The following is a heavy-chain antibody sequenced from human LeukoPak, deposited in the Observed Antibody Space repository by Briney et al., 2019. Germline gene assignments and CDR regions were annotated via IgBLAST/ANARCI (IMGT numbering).Heavy chain of an antibody. CDR3: ARPSLGALDI. CDR1: GGSISNRNYY. J-gene: IGHJ3*02. V-gene: IGHV4-39*07. D-gene: IGHD7-27*01. Sequence: SETLSLTCTVSGGSISNRNYYWGWIRQPPGKGLEWIGNIYYSGSTYYNPSLKSRVTISLDTSKKQFSLKLSSVTAADTAVYYCARPSLGALDIWGQGTMVTVSS. CDR2: IYYSGST.